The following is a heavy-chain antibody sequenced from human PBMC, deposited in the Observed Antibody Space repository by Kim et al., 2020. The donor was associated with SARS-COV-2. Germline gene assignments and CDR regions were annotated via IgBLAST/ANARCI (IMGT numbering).Heavy chain of an antibody. CDR2: IYYSGST. CDR1: GGSVSSGSYY. Sequence: SETLSLTCTVSGGSVSSGSYYWSWIRQPPGKGLEWIGYIYYSGSTNYNPSLKSRVTISVDTSKNQFSLKLSSVTAEDTAVYYCARDPVRSAGLYPRSEGRYGMDVWGQGATVTVSS. CDR3: ARDPVRSAGLYPRSEGRYGMDV. J-gene: IGHJ6*02. D-gene: IGHD4-4*01. V-gene: IGHV4-61*01.